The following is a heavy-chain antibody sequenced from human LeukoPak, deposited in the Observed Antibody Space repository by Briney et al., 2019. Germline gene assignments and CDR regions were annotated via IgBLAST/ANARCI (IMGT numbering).Heavy chain of an antibody. Sequence: SETLSLTCTVSGGSISSYYWSWIRQPPGKRLEWIGYIYYSGSTNYNPSLKSRVTISVDTSKNQFSLKLSSVTAADTAVYYCARPSYYYDSSGSDAFDIWGQGTMVTVSS. V-gene: IGHV4-59*01. CDR1: GGSISSYY. J-gene: IGHJ3*02. CDR2: IYYSGST. CDR3: ARPSYYYDSSGSDAFDI. D-gene: IGHD3-22*01.